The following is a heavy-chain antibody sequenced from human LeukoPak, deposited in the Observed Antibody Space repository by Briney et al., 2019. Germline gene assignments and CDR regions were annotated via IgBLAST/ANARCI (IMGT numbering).Heavy chain of an antibody. Sequence: GGSLRLSCAASGFTFDDYGMSWVRQAPGKGLEWVPGINWNGGSTGYADSVKGRFTISRDNAKNSLYLQMNSLRAEDTALYHCARGPLSNYEFDYWGQGTLVTVSS. J-gene: IGHJ4*02. D-gene: IGHD4-11*01. V-gene: IGHV3-20*01. CDR2: INWNGGST. CDR1: GFTFDDYG. CDR3: ARGPLSNYEFDY.